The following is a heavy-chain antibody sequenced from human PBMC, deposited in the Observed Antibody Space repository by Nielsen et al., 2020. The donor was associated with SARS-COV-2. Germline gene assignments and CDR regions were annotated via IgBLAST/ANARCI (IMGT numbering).Heavy chain of an antibody. CDR2: ISYDGSNK. Sequence: GESLKISCAASGFTFSSYGMHWVRQAPGKGLEWVAVISYDGSNKYYADSVKGRFTISRDNSKNTLYLQMNSLRAEDTAVYYCAKGGWYYDSSGYFVYWGQGTLVTVSS. V-gene: IGHV3-30*18. D-gene: IGHD3-22*01. J-gene: IGHJ4*02. CDR1: GFTFSSYG. CDR3: AKGGWYYDSSGYFVY.